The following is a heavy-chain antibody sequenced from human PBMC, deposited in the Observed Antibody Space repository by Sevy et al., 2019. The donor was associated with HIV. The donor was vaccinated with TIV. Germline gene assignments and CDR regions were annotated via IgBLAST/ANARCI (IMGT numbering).Heavy chain of an antibody. CDR2: ISYNENKK. J-gene: IGHJ4*02. CDR3: ARDAGYSIGWYPSDY. V-gene: IGHV3-30-3*01. CDR1: GFTFSTYA. D-gene: IGHD6-19*01. Sequence: GGCLRLSCAASGFTFSTYAMHWVRQAPGKGLEWVAVISYNENKKSYADSVKGRFTISRDISKNTLYLHMNSLRPEDTAVYYCARDAGYSIGWYPSDYWGQGTLVTVSS.